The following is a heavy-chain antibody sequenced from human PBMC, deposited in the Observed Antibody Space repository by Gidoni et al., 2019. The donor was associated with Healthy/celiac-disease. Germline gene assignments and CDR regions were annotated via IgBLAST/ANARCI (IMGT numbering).Heavy chain of an antibody. V-gene: IGHV3-11*06. CDR3: AKTFSGSYGEFDY. D-gene: IGHD1-26*01. CDR2: ISSSSSYT. J-gene: IGHJ4*02. CDR1: GFPFSDYY. Sequence: QVQLVESGGGLVKPGGSLRLSCAASGFPFSDYYMSWIRQAPGKGLEWISYISSSSSYTNYADSVKGRFTISRDNTKNSLYLQMNSLRAEDTAVYYCAKTFSGSYGEFDYWGQGTLVTVSS.